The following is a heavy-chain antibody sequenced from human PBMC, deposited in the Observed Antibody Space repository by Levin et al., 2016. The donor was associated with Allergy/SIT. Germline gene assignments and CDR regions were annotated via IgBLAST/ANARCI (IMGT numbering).Heavy chain of an antibody. Sequence: SETLSLTCTVSGGSISSYYWSWIRQPPGKGLEWIGYIYYRGSTNYTPSLKSRVDISTDTSKNQISLKLSSVTAADTAVYYCARGEDSSGFNYYYYGMDVWGQGTTVTVSS. D-gene: IGHD3-22*01. J-gene: IGHJ6*02. V-gene: IGHV4-59*01. CDR3: ARGEDSSGFNYYYYGMDV. CDR1: GGSISSYY. CDR2: IYYRGST.